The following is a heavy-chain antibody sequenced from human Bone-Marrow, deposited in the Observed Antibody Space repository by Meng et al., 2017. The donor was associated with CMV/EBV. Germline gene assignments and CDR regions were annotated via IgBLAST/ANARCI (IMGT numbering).Heavy chain of an antibody. CDR3: ARGSSGPWAFDI. D-gene: IGHD3-22*01. V-gene: IGHV3-7*01. J-gene: IGHJ3*02. CDR1: AFTFSSYW. Sequence: ETLSLTCAASAFTFSSYWMSWVRQAPGKGLEWVASINQYGSEEYSVDSAKGRFTISRDNAKNSLYLQMNSLRAEDTAVYYCARGSSGPWAFDIWGQGTMVTVSS. CDR2: INQYGSEE.